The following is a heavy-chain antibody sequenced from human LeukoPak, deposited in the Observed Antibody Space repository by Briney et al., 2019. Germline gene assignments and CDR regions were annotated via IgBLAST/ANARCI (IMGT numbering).Heavy chain of an antibody. CDR1: GNYW. Sequence: GGSLRLSCAASGNYWMHWVRQAPGKGLVWVSHINSDGSWTSYADSVKGRFTISKDNAKNTVYLQMNNLRAEDTAVYYCVSFYETCWGRGTLVTVSS. D-gene: IGHD2-2*01. J-gene: IGHJ4*02. CDR2: INSDGSWT. CDR3: VSFYETC. V-gene: IGHV3-74*01.